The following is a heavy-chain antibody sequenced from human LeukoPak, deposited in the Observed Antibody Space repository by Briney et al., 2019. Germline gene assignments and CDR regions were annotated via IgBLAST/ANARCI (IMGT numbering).Heavy chain of an antibody. J-gene: IGHJ3*01. V-gene: IGHV5-51*01. D-gene: IGHD6-13*01. CDR2: VYPGDPDT. Sequence: GESLKISCKGSGYVFTSYWIGWVRQMPGKGLEWMGIVYPGDPDTRYSPSFQGQVTISADKSINTAYLQWSSLKASDTAMYYCARVYSAPGVWGQGTMVTVSS. CDR1: GYVFTSYW. CDR3: ARVYSAPGV.